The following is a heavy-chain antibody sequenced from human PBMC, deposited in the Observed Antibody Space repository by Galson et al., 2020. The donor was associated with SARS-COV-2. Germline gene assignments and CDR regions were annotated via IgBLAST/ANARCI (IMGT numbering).Heavy chain of an antibody. CDR1: GFTFDDYT. CDR3: ATDMHPQTRFYYFDY. Sequence: GGSLRLSCAASGFTFDDYTMHWVRQAPGKGLEWVSLISWDGGSIKYADSVKGRFTISRDNSKDSLYLQMNSLRTEDTALYYCATDMHPQTRFYYFDYWGQGTLVTVSS. V-gene: IGHV3-43*01. J-gene: IGHJ4*02. CDR2: ISWDGGSI.